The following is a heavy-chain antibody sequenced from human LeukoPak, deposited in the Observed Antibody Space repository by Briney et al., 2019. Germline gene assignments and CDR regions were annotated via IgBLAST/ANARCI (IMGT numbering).Heavy chain of an antibody. V-gene: IGHV4-38-2*02. CDR1: GYSISSGYY. Sequence: SETLSLTCTVSGYSISSGYYRGWIRQPPGKGLEWIGSIYHSGSTYYNPSLKSRVTISVDTSKNQFSLKLSSVTAADTAVYYCARDHPILTGHIGLGWFDPWGQGTLVTVSS. J-gene: IGHJ5*02. CDR2: IYHSGST. CDR3: ARDHPILTGHIGLGWFDP. D-gene: IGHD3-9*01.